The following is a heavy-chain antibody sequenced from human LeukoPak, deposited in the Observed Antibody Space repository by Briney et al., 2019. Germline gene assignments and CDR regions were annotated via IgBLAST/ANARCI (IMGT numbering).Heavy chain of an antibody. J-gene: IGHJ4*02. CDR2: IYYTGST. V-gene: IGHV4-59*08. Sequence: SETLSLTCSVSGXSISSLYGSWIRQPPGKGLEWIGYIYYTGSTNYNPSLKSRVTMFVDMSKNQFSLRLSSVTAADTAVYYCARHRAYSSSSPFDYWGQGTLVTVSS. CDR3: ARHRAYSSSSPFDY. CDR1: GXSISSLY. D-gene: IGHD6-6*01.